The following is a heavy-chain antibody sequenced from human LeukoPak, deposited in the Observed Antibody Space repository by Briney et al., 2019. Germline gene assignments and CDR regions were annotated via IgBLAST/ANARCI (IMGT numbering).Heavy chain of an antibody. CDR3: AKKRSTGWHHKLYIDY. D-gene: IGHD6-19*01. CDR1: GFTFDGYA. Sequence: PGGSLRLSCAASGFTFDGYAMHWVRQAPGKGLEWVSGISWNSGSICYADSVNGRFTISRDKAKNSLYLQMNSLRAEDTALYFCAKKRSTGWHHKLYIDYSGQGTPVSLSS. J-gene: IGHJ4*02. V-gene: IGHV3-9*01. CDR2: ISWNSGSI.